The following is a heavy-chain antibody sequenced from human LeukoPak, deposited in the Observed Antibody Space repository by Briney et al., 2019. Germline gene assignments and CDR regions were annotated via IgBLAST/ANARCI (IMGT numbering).Heavy chain of an antibody. CDR1: GFTFSSYW. V-gene: IGHV3-23*01. D-gene: IGHD1-26*01. Sequence: GGSLRLSCAASGFTFSSYWMHWVRHAPGKGLVWVSAISGSGGRSFYADSVKGRFTISRDNSKNMVYLEMNSLRVEDTAVYYCGKDSYVGVNWFDPRGQGTLVTVSS. CDR2: ISGSGGRS. J-gene: IGHJ5*02. CDR3: GKDSYVGVNWFDP.